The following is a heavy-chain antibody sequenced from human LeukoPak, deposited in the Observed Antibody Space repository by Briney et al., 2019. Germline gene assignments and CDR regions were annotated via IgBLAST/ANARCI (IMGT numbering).Heavy chain of an antibody. J-gene: IGHJ5*02. CDR1: GYTFTSYY. CDR3: ARKDGYYYDSSGEWFDP. Sequence: ASVKVSCKASGYTFTSYYMHWVRQAPGQGLEWMGIINPSGGSTSYAQKFQGRVTMTRDTSISTAYMELSRLRSDDTAVYYCARKDGYYYDSSGEWFDPWGQGTLVTVSS. CDR2: INPSGGST. V-gene: IGHV1-46*01. D-gene: IGHD3-22*01.